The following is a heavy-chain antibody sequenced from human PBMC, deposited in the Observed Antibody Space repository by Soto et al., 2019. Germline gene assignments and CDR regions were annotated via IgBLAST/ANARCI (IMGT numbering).Heavy chain of an antibody. CDR3: ARDLKKYNWKYYGMGV. D-gene: IGHD1-20*01. CDR1: GFTFSSYS. Sequence: GGSLRLSCAASGFTFSSYSMNWVRQAPGKGLEWVSYISSSSSTIYYADSVKGRFTISRDNAKNSLYLQMNSLRAEDTAVYYCARDLKKYNWKYYGMGVWGQGTTVTVSS. V-gene: IGHV3-48*04. CDR2: ISSSSSTI. J-gene: IGHJ6*02.